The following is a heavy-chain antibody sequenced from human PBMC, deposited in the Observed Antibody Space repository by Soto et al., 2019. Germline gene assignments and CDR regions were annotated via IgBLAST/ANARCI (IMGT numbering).Heavy chain of an antibody. V-gene: IGHV3-23*01. D-gene: IGHD5-18*01. CDR1: GFTFSAYV. CDR2: ITSSGGGI. J-gene: IGHJ4*02. Sequence: EVEVLESGGGLVQPGGSLRLSCAASGFTFSAYVMSWVRQAPGKGLEWVSSITSSGGGIYYADSVKGRFTVSRDNSKNTVYLPMNSMGDEDTAVYYCAKLTAAWGQGTLVTVSS. CDR3: AKLTAA.